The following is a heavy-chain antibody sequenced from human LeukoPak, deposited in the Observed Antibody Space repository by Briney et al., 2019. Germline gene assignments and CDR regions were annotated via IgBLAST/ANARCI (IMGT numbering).Heavy chain of an antibody. D-gene: IGHD6-19*01. CDR2: IISKTDGGTT. Sequence: GGSLRLSCAASEFAFSDAWMNWVRQAPGKGLEWVGRIISKTDGGTTDYAAPVKGRFTISRDDLKNTLFLQMSSLKTEDTAVYYCARYSSGSFDYWGQGTLVTVSS. CDR3: ARYSSGSFDY. V-gene: IGHV3-15*01. J-gene: IGHJ4*02. CDR1: EFAFSDAW.